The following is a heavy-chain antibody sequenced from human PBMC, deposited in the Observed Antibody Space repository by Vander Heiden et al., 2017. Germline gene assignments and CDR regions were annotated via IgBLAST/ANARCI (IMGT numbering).Heavy chain of an antibody. J-gene: IGHJ5*01. Sequence: EVQLVESGGGLVSRGGSLRVSCEATGFTFRYYAMTWVRQAQGKGLEWVSTISGSGNDAEYAGSVKGRFIIARDNSKNTLYLQMNSLRAGDTALYYCAKEGLWYGGNWFDPWGQGTLVTVSS. CDR2: ISGSGNDA. CDR1: GFTFRYYA. CDR3: AKEGLWYGGNWFDP. D-gene: IGHD3-10*01. V-gene: IGHV3-23*04.